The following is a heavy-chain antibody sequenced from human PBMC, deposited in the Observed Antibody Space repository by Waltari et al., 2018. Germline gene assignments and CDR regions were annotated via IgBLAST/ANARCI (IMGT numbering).Heavy chain of an antibody. J-gene: IGHJ4*02. D-gene: IGHD2-2*01. Sequence: EVQLVESGGGLVKPGGSLRLSCGASGFAFRTSIMTWVRQAPGKGLEWVSSISSSGTYLYYSDSVKGRCTISRDNAKNSLYLQMTSLSAEDTAVYYCATDRGSVVPAASSDYWGQGTLVTVSS. CDR2: ISSSGTYL. CDR1: GFAFRTSI. V-gene: IGHV3-21*02. CDR3: ATDRGSVVPAASSDY.